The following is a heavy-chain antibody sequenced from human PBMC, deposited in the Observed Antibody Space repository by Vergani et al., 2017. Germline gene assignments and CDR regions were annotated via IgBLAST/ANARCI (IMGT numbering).Heavy chain of an antibody. CDR2: ISYDGSNK. D-gene: IGHD1-26*01. J-gene: IGHJ4*02. CDR3: AKDNEWELLGGWGEEFDY. V-gene: IGHV3-30*18. Sequence: QVQLVESGGGVVQPGRSLRLSCAASGFTFSSYGMHWVRQAPGKGLEWVAVISYDGSNKYYADSVKGRFTISRENSKNTLYLQMNRRRAEDTAVYYFAKDNEWELLGGWGEEFDYWGQGTLVTVSS. CDR1: GFTFSSYG.